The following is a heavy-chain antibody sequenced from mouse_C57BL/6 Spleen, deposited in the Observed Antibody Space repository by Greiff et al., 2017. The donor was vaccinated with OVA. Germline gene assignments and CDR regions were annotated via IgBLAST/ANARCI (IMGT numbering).Heavy chain of an antibody. V-gene: IGHV1-19*01. CDR2: INPYNGGT. CDR1: GYTFTDYY. J-gene: IGHJ4*01. CDR3: ARGTTVPDY. D-gene: IGHD1-1*01. Sequence: VHVKQSGPVLVKPGASVKMSCKASGYTFTDYYMNWVKQSHGKSLEWIGVINPYNGGTSYNQKFKGKATLTVDKSSSTAYMELNSLTSEDSAVYYCARGTTVPDYWGQGTSVTVSS.